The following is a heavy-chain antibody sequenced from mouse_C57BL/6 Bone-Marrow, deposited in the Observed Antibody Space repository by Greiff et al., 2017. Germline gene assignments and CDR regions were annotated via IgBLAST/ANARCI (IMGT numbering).Heavy chain of an antibody. CDR2: IDPEDGDT. Sequence: VQLQQSGAELVRPGASVKLSCTASGFNIKDYYMHWVKQRPEQGLEWIGRIDPEDGDTEYAPKFQGKATMTADTSSNTAYLQLSSLTSEDTAVYYCATEGQDWDCAMDYWGQGTSVTVSS. CDR3: ATEGQDWDCAMDY. V-gene: IGHV14-1*01. J-gene: IGHJ4*01. CDR1: GFNIKDYY. D-gene: IGHD4-1*01.